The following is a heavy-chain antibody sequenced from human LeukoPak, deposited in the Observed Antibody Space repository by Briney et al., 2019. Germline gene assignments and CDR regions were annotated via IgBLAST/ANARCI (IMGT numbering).Heavy chain of an antibody. CDR2: IYYSGST. CDR1: GGSISSSSYY. D-gene: IGHD6-25*01. J-gene: IGHJ4*02. CDR3: AREDSGAMFDY. V-gene: IGHV4-39*07. Sequence: SETLSLTCTVSGGSISSSSYYWGWIRQPPGKGLEWIGSIYYSGSTYYNPSLKSRVTISVDTSKNQFSLKLSSVTAADTAVYYCAREDSGAMFDYWGQGTLVTVSS.